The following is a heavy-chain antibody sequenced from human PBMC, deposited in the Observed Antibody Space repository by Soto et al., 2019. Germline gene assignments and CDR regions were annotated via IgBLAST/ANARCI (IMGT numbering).Heavy chain of an antibody. Sequence: QVQLVEFGGGLVKPGGSLRLSCAASGFTFSDYYMSWIRQAPGKGLEWVSYIGTSSSYTNYADSVKGRFTISRDNAKNALYLQMTSLRAEDTAVYYCARDADILAGSDAFDIWGQGTMVTVSS. CDR3: ARDADILAGSDAFDI. J-gene: IGHJ3*02. CDR1: GFTFSDYY. D-gene: IGHD3-9*01. V-gene: IGHV3-11*05. CDR2: IGTSSSYT.